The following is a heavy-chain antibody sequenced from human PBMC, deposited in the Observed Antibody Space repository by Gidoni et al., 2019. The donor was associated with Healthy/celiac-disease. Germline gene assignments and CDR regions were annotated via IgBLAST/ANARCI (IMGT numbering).Heavy chain of an antibody. CDR2: IYYSGST. CDR3: ARERAGYGMDV. CDR1: GGSISSGGYY. V-gene: IGHV4-31*01. J-gene: IGHJ6*02. Sequence: QVQLQESGPGLVKPSQTLSLPCTVSGGSISSGGYYWSWIRQHPGKGLEWIGYIYYSGSTYYNPSLKSLVTISVDTSKNQFSLKLSSVTAADTAVYYCARERAGYGMDVWGQGTTVTVSS. D-gene: IGHD6-19*01.